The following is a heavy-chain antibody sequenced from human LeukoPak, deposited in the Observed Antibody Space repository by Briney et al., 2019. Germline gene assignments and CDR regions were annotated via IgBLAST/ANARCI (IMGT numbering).Heavy chain of an antibody. Sequence: SETLSLTCTVSGVSVSSGSYYWSWIRQPPGKGLEWIGYIYYSGSTNYNPSLKSRVTISVDTSKNQFSLKLSSVTAADTAVYYCARVYYDFWSGYHDYWGQGTLVTVSS. CDR3: ARVYYDFWSGYHDY. V-gene: IGHV4-61*01. CDR1: GVSVSSGSYY. D-gene: IGHD3-3*01. CDR2: IYYSGST. J-gene: IGHJ4*02.